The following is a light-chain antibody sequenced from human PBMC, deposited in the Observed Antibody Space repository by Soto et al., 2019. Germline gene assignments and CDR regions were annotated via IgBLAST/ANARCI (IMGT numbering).Light chain of an antibody. CDR2: GSS. CDR1: QSVSSY. J-gene: IGKJ1*01. CDR3: QQYNNGPPWT. V-gene: IGKV3-15*01. Sequence: EILMTQSPVTLSVSPGERATLSCRASQSVSSYLAWYQQKPGQAPRLLIYGSSTRATGIPARFSGSGSGTEFTLTISSLQSEDFAVYYCQQYNNGPPWTFGQGTKVDI.